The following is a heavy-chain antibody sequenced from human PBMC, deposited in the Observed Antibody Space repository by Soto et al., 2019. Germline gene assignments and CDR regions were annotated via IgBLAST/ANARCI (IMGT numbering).Heavy chain of an antibody. CDR2: ISSSSSTI. D-gene: IGHD4-17*01. J-gene: IGHJ3*02. Sequence: PGGSMRLSCTASGFTFSSYSRNWVSQTTGKGPEWVSYISSSSSTIYYADSVKGRFTISRDNAKNSLYLQMNSLRAEDTAVYYCAREDNYGVVDAFDIWGQGTMVTVSS. CDR1: GFTFSSYS. CDR3: AREDNYGVVDAFDI. V-gene: IGHV3-48*01.